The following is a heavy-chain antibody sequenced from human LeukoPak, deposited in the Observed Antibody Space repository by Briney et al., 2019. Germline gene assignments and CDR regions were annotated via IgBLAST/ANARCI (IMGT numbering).Heavy chain of an antibody. V-gene: IGHV4-34*01. CDR1: GGSFSGYY. D-gene: IGHD2-2*01. CDR3: ARRPAPQFVGYCSSTSCSKSYYFDY. J-gene: IGHJ4*02. Sequence: SETLSLTCAVYGGSFSGYYWSWSRQPPGKGLEWIGEINRSGSTNYNPSLKSRVTISVDTSKNLFSLKLRSVTAAGTAVYYCARRPAPQFVGYCSSTSCSKSYYFDYWGQGTLVTVSS. CDR2: INRSGST.